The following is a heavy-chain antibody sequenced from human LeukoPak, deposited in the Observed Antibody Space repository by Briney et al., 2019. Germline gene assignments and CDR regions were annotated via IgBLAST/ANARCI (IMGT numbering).Heavy chain of an antibody. D-gene: IGHD3-3*01. Sequence: PSETLSLTCTVSGGSISSSSYYWSWIRQPPGKGLEWIGYIYHSGSTYYNPSLKSRVTISVDRSKNQFSLKLSSVTAADTAVYYCARGLLEWLPLDYWGQGTLVTVSS. J-gene: IGHJ4*02. CDR2: IYHSGST. CDR3: ARGLLEWLPLDY. CDR1: GGSISSSSYY. V-gene: IGHV4-30-2*01.